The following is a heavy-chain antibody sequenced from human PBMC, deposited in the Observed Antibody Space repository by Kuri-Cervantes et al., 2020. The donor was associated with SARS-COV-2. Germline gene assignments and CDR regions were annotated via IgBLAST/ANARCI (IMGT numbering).Heavy chain of an antibody. CDR2: ISSGSNTI. CDR1: GFTFSSYS. V-gene: IGHV3-48*01. CDR3: AKDCTYYDILTGYDY. J-gene: IGHJ4*02. D-gene: IGHD3-9*01. Sequence: GESLKISCAASGFTFSSYSMNWVRQAPGKGLEWISHISSGSNTIYYADSVRGRFTISRDNSKNTLYLQMNSLRAEDTAVYYCAKDCTYYDILTGYDYWGQGTLVTVSS.